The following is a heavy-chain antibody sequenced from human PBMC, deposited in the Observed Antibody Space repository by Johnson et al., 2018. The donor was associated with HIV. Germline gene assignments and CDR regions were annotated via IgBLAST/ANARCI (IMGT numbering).Heavy chain of an antibody. D-gene: IGHD3-10*01. CDR3: TRGWGYAFDI. Sequence: VQLVESGGGVVQPGRSLRLSCAASGFTFSSYGMHWVRQAPGKGLEWVSRINSDGSSTSYADSVKGRFTISRDNAKNTLYLQMNSRGAEDTAVYYCTRGWGYAFDIWGQGTMVTVSS. J-gene: IGHJ3*02. CDR2: INSDGSST. CDR1: GFTFSSYG. V-gene: IGHV3-74*02.